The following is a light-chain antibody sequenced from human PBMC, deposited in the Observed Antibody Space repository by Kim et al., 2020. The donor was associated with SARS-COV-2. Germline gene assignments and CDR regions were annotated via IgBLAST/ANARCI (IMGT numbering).Light chain of an antibody. CDR2: GAS. J-gene: IGKJ1*01. Sequence: EVVLTQSPGTLSLSPGERATLSCRASQSVTSNYLAWYQQRPGQPPRLLIYGASSRATDIPDKFSGSGSGTDFTLTISRLEPDDFAVYYCQQYGSAPSTFGEATKVDIK. V-gene: IGKV3-20*01. CDR1: QSVTSNY. CDR3: QQYGSAPST.